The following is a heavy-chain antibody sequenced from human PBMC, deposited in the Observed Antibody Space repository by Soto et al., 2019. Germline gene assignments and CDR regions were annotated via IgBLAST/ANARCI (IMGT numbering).Heavy chain of an antibody. D-gene: IGHD1-7*01. Sequence: GASVKVSCKASGGTFSSYAISWVRQAPGQGLEWMGGIIPIFGTANYAQKFQGRVTITADESTSTAYMELSSLRSEDTAVYYCARRKAGTHTYYYYYGMDVWGQGTTVTV. CDR2: IIPIFGTA. V-gene: IGHV1-69*13. J-gene: IGHJ6*02. CDR1: GGTFSSYA. CDR3: ARRKAGTHTYYYYYGMDV.